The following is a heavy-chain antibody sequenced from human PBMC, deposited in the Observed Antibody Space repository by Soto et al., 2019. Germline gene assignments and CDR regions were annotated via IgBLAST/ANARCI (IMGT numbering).Heavy chain of an antibody. D-gene: IGHD1-26*01. V-gene: IGHV5-51*01. Sequence: GESLKISCKASGYGFSGYWIGWVRQMPGKGLEWMGIIYPGDSNTKYSPSFQGQVTMSADKSISTAYLQLSSLKASDTAMYYCARRTGFFSERNIHFDDWGQGTRVTVSS. J-gene: IGHJ4*02. CDR1: GYGFSGYW. CDR2: IYPGDSNT. CDR3: ARRTGFFSERNIHFDD.